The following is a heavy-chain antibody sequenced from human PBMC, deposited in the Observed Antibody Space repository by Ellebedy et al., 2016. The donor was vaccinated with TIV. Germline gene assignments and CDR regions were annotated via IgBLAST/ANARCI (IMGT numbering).Heavy chain of an antibody. D-gene: IGHD3-22*01. CDR2: IWYDGSNK. V-gene: IGHV3-33*01. CDR1: GFTFSSYG. Sequence: GGSLRLXXAASGFTFSSYGMHWVRQAPGKGLEWVAVIWYDGSNKYYADSVKGRFTISRDNSKNTLYLQMNSLRAEDTAVYYCARDSYYDSETYYFDYWGQGTLVTVSS. J-gene: IGHJ4*02. CDR3: ARDSYYDSETYYFDY.